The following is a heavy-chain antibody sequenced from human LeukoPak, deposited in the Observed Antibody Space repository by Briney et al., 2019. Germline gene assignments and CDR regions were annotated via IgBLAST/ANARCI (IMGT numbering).Heavy chain of an antibody. D-gene: IGHD3-3*01. CDR2: ISSGGETI. CDR3: AGQARSLETRIPYFDY. Sequence: GGSLRLSCAASGFTVSSYEMNWVRQAPGKELEWVSYISSGGETIYYADSVKGRFTISRDNAKNSLYLQMNSLRAEDTAVYYCAGQARSLETRIPYFDYWGQGTLVTVSS. CDR1: GFTVSSYE. V-gene: IGHV3-48*03. J-gene: IGHJ4*02.